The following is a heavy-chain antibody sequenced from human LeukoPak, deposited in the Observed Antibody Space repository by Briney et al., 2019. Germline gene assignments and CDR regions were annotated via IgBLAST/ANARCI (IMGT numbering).Heavy chain of an antibody. D-gene: IGHD5-12*01. Sequence: HPGGSLRLSCAASGFTFSSYAMSWVRQAPGKGLEWVSAISGSGGSTYYADSVKGRFTISRDNSKNTLYLQMNSLRAEDTAVYYCANLVATITGTDYWGQGTLVTVPS. J-gene: IGHJ4*02. CDR2: ISGSGGST. CDR3: ANLVATITGTDY. CDR1: GFTFSSYA. V-gene: IGHV3-23*01.